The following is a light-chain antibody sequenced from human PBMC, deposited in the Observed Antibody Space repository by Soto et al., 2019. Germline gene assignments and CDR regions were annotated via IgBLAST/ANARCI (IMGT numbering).Light chain of an antibody. CDR2: SVS. V-gene: IGKV3-20*01. J-gene: IGKJ1*01. CDR1: QRAARQY. CDR3: QDFDSPQWT. Sequence: VLTQSPDTLSLSPGDRATLSCRANQRAARQYLSWYQQRPGQPPRLLIYSVSMRADGVPDRFSGSGSGSEFPLTINSLEPEDFAVYHCQDFDSPQWTFGQGTKIE.